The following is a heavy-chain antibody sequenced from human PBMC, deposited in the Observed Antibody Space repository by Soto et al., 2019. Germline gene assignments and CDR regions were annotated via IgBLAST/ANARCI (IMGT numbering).Heavy chain of an antibody. Sequence: PSETLSLTCSVSGRSMSSNYWSWIRQSPDKGLEWLGYVFYGGTDYNPSLEGRVSMSVETPKSQLSLKLTSVTAADTDVYYCASYRGAFYFDSWGQGIQVTVSS. V-gene: IGHV4-59*01. J-gene: IGHJ4*02. CDR2: VFYGGT. CDR3: ASYRGAFYFDS. CDR1: GRSMSSNY. D-gene: IGHD4-4*01.